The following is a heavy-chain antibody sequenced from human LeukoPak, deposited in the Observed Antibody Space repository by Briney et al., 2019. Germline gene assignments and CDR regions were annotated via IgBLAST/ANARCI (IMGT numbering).Heavy chain of an antibody. V-gene: IGHV3-23*01. J-gene: IGHJ4*02. CDR2: ITNSGGGT. Sequence: GGSLRLSCAASRFTFSSYAMSWVRQAPGKGLEWVASITNSGGGTYYADFVEGRFAISRDNSKNTLFLQMDSLRVEDTAVYYCARDVRYGLNYWGQGTLVTVSS. D-gene: IGHD3/OR15-3a*01. CDR3: ARDVRYGLNY. CDR1: RFTFSSYA.